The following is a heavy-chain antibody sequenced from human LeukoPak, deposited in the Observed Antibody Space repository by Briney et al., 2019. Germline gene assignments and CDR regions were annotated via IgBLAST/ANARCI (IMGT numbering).Heavy chain of an antibody. CDR3: ARNQGDCSGGSCYSEVPYYYYGMDV. CDR1: GGSISSYY. V-gene: IGHV4-59*01. Sequence: PSETLSLTCTVSGGSISSYYWSWIRQPPGKGLEWIGYIYYSGSTNYNPSLKSRVTISEDTSKNQFSLKLSSVTAADTAVYYCARNQGDCSGGSCYSEVPYYYYGMDVWGQGTTVTVSS. D-gene: IGHD2-15*01. J-gene: IGHJ6*02. CDR2: IYYSGST.